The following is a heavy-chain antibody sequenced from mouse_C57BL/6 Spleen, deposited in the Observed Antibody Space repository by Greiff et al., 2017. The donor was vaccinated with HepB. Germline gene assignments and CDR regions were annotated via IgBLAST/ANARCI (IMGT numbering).Heavy chain of an antibody. CDR3: ARLRAYGNYWYFDV. V-gene: IGHV1-47*01. CDR2: FHPYNDDT. CDR1: GYTFTTYP. D-gene: IGHD2-1*01. Sequence: VKLMESGAELVKPGASVKMSCKASGYTFTTYPIEWMKQNHGKSLEWIGNFHPYNDDTKYNEKFKGKATLTVEKSSSTVYLELSRLTSDDSAVYYCARLRAYGNYWYFDVWGTGTTVTVSS. J-gene: IGHJ1*03.